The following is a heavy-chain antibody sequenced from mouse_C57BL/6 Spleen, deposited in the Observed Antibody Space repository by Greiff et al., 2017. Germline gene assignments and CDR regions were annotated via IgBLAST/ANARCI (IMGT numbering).Heavy chain of an antibody. V-gene: IGHV1-42*01. J-gene: IGHJ2*01. CDR1: GYSFTGYY. CDR2: INPSTGGT. Sequence: EVQRVESGPELVKPGASVKISCKASGYSFTGYYMNWVKQSPEKSLEWIGEINPSTGGTTYNQKFKAKATLTVDKSSSTAYMQLKSLTSEDSAVYYCARYYGSSPWYFDYWGQGTTLTVSS. CDR3: ARYYGSSPWYFDY. D-gene: IGHD1-1*01.